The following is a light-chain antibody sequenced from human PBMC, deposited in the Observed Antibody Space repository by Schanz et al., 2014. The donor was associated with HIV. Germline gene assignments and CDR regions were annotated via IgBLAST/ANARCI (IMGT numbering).Light chain of an antibody. V-gene: IGKV3-11*01. J-gene: IGKJ1*01. CDR2: DAS. Sequence: EIVMTQSPATLSVSPGERATLFCRASQSVSSNLAWYQHKPGQAPRLLIYDASNRATGIPARFSGSGSGTDFTLTISSLEPEDFAVYYCQQRSDWPPRWTFGQGTKVEIK. CDR1: QSVSSN. CDR3: QQRSDWPPRWT.